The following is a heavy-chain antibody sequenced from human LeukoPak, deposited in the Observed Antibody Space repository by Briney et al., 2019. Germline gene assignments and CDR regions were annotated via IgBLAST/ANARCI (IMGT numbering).Heavy chain of an antibody. V-gene: IGHV3-7*01. J-gene: IGHJ3*02. CDR2: IKPDGIDK. Sequence: PGGSLRLSCVGSGFTFRSHWVNWVRQSPGKGLEWVANIKPDGIDKYCVDSARGRFTVSRDNAKNSAFLQMNSLRAEDTAIYYCATISAQTFDIWGQGTLVSVSS. CDR1: GFTFRSHW. D-gene: IGHD5-24*01. CDR3: ATISAQTFDI.